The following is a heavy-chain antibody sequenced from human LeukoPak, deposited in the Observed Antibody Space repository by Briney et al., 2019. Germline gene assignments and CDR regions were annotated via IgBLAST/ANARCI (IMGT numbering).Heavy chain of an antibody. Sequence: GGSLRLSCAASGFTFSDYYMTWIRQAPGKGLEWVSYISSGSGHTNYADSVKGRFTISRDNAKNSLYLQMNSLRAEDTAVYYCAREKVPGSSLNYYGMDVWGQGTTVTVSS. CDR1: GFTFSDYY. D-gene: IGHD6-6*01. J-gene: IGHJ6*02. CDR2: ISSGSGHT. CDR3: AREKVPGSSLNYYGMDV. V-gene: IGHV3-11*06.